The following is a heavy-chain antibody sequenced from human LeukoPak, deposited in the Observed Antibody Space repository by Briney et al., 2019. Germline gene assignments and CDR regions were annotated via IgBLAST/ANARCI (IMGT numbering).Heavy chain of an antibody. CDR3: ARHTEGYCSGGSCYNWFDP. D-gene: IGHD2-15*01. J-gene: IGHJ5*02. V-gene: IGHV5-51*01. Sequence: PGESLKISCKGSGYSFTSYWIGWVRQMPGKGLEWMGIIYPGDSDTRYSPSFQGQVTISADKSISTAYLQWSSLKASDTAMYYCARHTEGYCSGGSCYNWFDPWGQGTLVTVSS. CDR1: GYSFTSYW. CDR2: IYPGDSDT.